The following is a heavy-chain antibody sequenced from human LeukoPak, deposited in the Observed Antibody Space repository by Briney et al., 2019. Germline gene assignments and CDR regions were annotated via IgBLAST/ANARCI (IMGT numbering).Heavy chain of an antibody. CDR2: IKQDGTEK. Sequence: GGSLRLSCAASGFTFGSYWMSWVRQAPGKGLEWVANIKQDGTEKYYADSGKGRFTISRDNARNSQYLQTTSLSVEDTAVYYCARDPGSHTSYWGQGTLVTVSS. J-gene: IGHJ4*02. D-gene: IGHD1-26*01. CDR1: GFTFGSYW. V-gene: IGHV3-7*01. CDR3: ARDPGSHTSY.